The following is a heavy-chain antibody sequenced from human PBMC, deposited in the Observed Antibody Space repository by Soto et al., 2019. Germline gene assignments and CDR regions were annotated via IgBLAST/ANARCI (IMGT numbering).Heavy chain of an antibody. CDR3: ASEVITMGRGGESGTWRPAKKAMAV. CDR1: GGSISSSSYY. CDR2: IYYSGSP. V-gene: IGHV4-39*01. Sequence: PSETLSLSCTVSGGSISSSSYYWGWIRHPPPTGLEWIGSIYYSGSPYYNPSLKSRVTISVDTSKNQFSLKLSSVTAADTAVYYCASEVITMGRGGESGTWRPAKKAMAVWGQGTTVT. D-gene: IGHD3-10*01. J-gene: IGHJ6*02.